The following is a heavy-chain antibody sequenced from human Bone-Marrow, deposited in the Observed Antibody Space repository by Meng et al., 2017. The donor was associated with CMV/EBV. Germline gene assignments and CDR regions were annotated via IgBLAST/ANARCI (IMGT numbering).Heavy chain of an antibody. CDR1: GFTFSSYW. Sequence: GESLKISCAASGFTFSSYWMSWVRQAPGKGLEWVANIKQDGSEKYYVDSVKGRFTISRDSAKNSLYLQMNSLRAEDTAVYYCARDFFSTLDYWGQGTLVTVSS. CDR2: IKQDGSEK. J-gene: IGHJ4*02. CDR3: ARDFFSTLDY. V-gene: IGHV3-7*01. D-gene: IGHD2/OR15-2a*01.